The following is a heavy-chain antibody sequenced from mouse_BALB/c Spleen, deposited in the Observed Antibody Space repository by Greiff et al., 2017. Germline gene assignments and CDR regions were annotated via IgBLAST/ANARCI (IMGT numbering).Heavy chain of an antibody. V-gene: IGHV1-69*02. CDR3: TREGTGRFFFDY. CDR2: IYPSDSYT. Sequence: VQLQQPGAELVRPGASVKLSCKASGYTFTSYWINWVKQRPGQGLEWIGNIYPSDSYTNYNQKFKDKATLTVDKSSSTAYMQLSSPTSEDSAVYYCTREGTGRFFFDYWGQGTTLTVSS. D-gene: IGHD4-1*01. J-gene: IGHJ2*01. CDR1: GYTFTSYW.